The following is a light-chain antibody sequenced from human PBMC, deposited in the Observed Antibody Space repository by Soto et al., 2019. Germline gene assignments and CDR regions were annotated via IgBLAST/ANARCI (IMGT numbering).Light chain of an antibody. V-gene: IGLV1-44*01. Sequence: QSVLTQPPSASGTPGQTVTMSFSGSTSNIGTNTVTWYQQLPGSAPKVLIYVNNQRRSGVPDRFSGSKSGTSAFLAITGLQSEDEADYYCATWDDNLNGLIFGEGTKLTVL. CDR1: TSNIGTNT. CDR2: VNN. CDR3: ATWDDNLNGLI. J-gene: IGLJ2*01.